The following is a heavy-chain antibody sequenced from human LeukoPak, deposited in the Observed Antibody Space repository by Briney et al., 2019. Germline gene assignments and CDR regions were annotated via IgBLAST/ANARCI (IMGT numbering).Heavy chain of an antibody. D-gene: IGHD3-10*01. V-gene: IGHV3-23*01. J-gene: IGHJ4*02. CDR1: GFTFSSYG. CDR3: AKRMVRGAIGAFDY. CDR2: ISGSGGST. Sequence: GGTLRLSCAASGFTFSSYGMSWVRQAPGKGLEWVSAISGSGGSTYYADSVKGRFTISRDNSKNTLYLQMNSLRAEDTAVYYCAKRMVRGAIGAFDYWGQGTLVTVSS.